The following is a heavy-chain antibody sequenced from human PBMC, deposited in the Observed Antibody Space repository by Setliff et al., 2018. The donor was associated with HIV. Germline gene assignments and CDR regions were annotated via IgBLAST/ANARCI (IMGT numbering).Heavy chain of an antibody. J-gene: IGHJ6*03. V-gene: IGHV3-21*05. Sequence: PGGSLRLSCAASGFTFSSYAMSWVRQAPGKGLEWVSYISSSSSYTNYADSVKGRFTISRDNAKNSLYLQMNSLRAEDTAVYYCARAVHSGWLYYYYYYMDVWGKGTTVTVSS. D-gene: IGHD6-19*01. CDR3: ARAVHSGWLYYYYYYMDV. CDR1: GFTFSSYA. CDR2: ISSSSSYT.